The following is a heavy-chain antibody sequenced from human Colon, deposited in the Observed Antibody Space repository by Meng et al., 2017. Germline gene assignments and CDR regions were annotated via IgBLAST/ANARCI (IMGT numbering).Heavy chain of an antibody. D-gene: IGHD2-2*01. J-gene: IGHJ4*02. CDR2: IYHSGST. Sequence: HVQRRGWGPGRVKPSGTLSLTCAVSGGSISSSNWWSWVRQPPGKGLEWIGEIYHSGSTNYNPSLKSRVTISVDKSKNQFSLKLSSVTAADTAVYYCASGRKYCSSTSCYGQFDYWGQGTLVTVSS. V-gene: IGHV4-4*02. CDR3: ASGRKYCSSTSCYGQFDY. CDR1: GGSISSSNW.